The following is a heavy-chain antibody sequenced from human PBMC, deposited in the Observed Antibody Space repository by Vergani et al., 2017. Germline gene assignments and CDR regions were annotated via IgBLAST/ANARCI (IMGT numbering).Heavy chain of an antibody. Sequence: QVQLQESGPGLVKPSQTLSLTCTGPGGPISSGSYYWSWIRQPAGKGLEWIGRIYTSGSTNYNLSLKSRVTISVDTSKNQFSLKRSSVTAADTAVYYGARDTGQWLGPSAFDIWGQGKMVTVSS. CDR2: IYTSGST. V-gene: IGHV4-61*02. CDR1: GGPISSGSYY. J-gene: IGHJ3*02. D-gene: IGHD6-19*01. CDR3: ARDTGQWLGPSAFDI.